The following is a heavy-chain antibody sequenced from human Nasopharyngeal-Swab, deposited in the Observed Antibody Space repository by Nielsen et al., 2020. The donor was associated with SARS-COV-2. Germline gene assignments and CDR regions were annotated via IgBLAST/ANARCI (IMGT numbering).Heavy chain of an antibody. CDR1: GFIFSASA. Sequence: GESLKISCAASGFIFSASAIHWVRQASGKGLDWVGRIGDKDHNYATTYGASVQGRFTITRDDSKNTAFLQMDSLKTEDTALYYCTTDFHFDYLGQGTLVTVSS. J-gene: IGHJ4*02. V-gene: IGHV3-73*01. CDR2: IGDKDHNYAT. CDR3: TTDFHFDY.